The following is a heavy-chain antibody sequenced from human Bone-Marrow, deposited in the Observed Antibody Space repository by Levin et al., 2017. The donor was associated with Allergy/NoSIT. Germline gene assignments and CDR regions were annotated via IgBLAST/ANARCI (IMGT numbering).Heavy chain of an antibody. V-gene: IGHV4-59*08. CDR1: GGSISSHY. CDR3: ASNSCGVDCVSSFWYFDL. D-gene: IGHD2-21*02. J-gene: IGHJ2*01. Sequence: SETLSLTCTVSGGSISSHYWTWVRQTPGKGLEWIGYISYTGSANYNPSLKSRVSTSLDTSRNQLSLKLRSVTAADTAVYYCASNSCGVDCVSSFWYFDLWGRGTLVTVS. CDR2: ISYTGSA.